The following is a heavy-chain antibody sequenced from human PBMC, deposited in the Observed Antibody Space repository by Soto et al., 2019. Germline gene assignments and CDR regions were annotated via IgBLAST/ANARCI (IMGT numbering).Heavy chain of an antibody. D-gene: IGHD2-15*01. J-gene: IGHJ4*02. CDR3: ARHRFSMVGYCSGGSCYPAPDFYY. V-gene: IGHV4-34*01. CDR1: GGSFSGYY. Sequence: PSETLSLTCAVYGGSFSGYYWSWIRQPPGKGLEWIGEINHSGSTNYNPSLKSRVTISVDTSKNQFSLKLSSVTAADTAVYYCARHRFSMVGYCSGGSCYPAPDFYYWGQGTLVTVSS. CDR2: INHSGST.